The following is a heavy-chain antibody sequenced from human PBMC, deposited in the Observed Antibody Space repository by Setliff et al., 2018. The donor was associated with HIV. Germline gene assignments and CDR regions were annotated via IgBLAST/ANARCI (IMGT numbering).Heavy chain of an antibody. CDR1: GGTFSSYP. J-gene: IGHJ4*02. V-gene: IGHV1-69*13. CDR3: ARGRSRYYCSRDRSATWTPTTY. CDR2: IIPIFGTT. Sequence: SVKVSCKASGGTFSSYPISWVRQAPGQGLEWMGGIIPIFGTTHYAQKFQGRVTVTADESTSTAYMQLSSLRSDDTAVYYCARGRSRYYCSRDRSATWTPTTYWGQGTLVTVSS. D-gene: IGHD3-16*01.